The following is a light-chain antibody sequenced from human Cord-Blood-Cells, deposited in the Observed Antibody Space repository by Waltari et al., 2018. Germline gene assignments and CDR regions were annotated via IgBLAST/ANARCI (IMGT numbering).Light chain of an antibody. CDR2: YVS. V-gene: IGLV2-14*03. CDR1: SSDVGAYNY. Sequence: QSALTQPASVSGSPGQTIPISCTGTSSDVGAYNYVSWYQQHPGKAPKLMIYYVSNRPSGVSNRFSGSKSGNTASLTISGLQAEDEADYYCSSYTSSSTLVFGGGTKLTVL. J-gene: IGLJ3*02. CDR3: SSYTSSSTLV.